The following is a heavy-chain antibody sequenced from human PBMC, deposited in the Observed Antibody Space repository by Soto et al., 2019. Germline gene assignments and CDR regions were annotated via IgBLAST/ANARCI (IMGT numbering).Heavy chain of an antibody. Sequence: QIQLQESGPGLVKPSPNLSLTCTVSGYSVSSHYWSWIRQPASKGLEWLGRLYNNERTNYNPSLKSRVTMYMDTSKNQFSLKLTSVTDADSAVYFCARAPLAHSYFDFWGQGILVTVST. CDR1: GYSVSSHY. V-gene: IGHV4-4*07. CDR2: LYNNERT. J-gene: IGHJ4*02. CDR3: ARAPLAHSYFDF.